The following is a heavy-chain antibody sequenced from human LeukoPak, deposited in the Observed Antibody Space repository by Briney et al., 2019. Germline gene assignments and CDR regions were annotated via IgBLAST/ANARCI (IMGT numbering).Heavy chain of an antibody. J-gene: IGHJ4*02. CDR2: IWYDGSNK. V-gene: IGHV3-33*08. CDR1: GFTFSTYW. Sequence: PGGSLRLSCAASGFTFSTYWMQWVRQVPGKGLEWVAVIWYDGSNKYYTDSVKGRFTISRDNSKNTLYLQMNSLRAEDTAVYYCAREESGSYFSWSVGYFDYWGQGTLVTVSS. CDR3: AREESGSYFSWSVGYFDY. D-gene: IGHD1-26*01.